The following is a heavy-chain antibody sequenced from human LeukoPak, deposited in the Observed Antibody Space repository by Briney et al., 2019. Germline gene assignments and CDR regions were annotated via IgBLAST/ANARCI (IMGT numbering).Heavy chain of an antibody. CDR3: ARGENTVTISFDY. Sequence: PGGSLRLSCAASGFTFSSYSMNWVRQAPGKGLEWVSYISSSSSTIYYADSVKGRFTISRDNAKNSLYLQMNSLRAEDTAVYYCARGENTVTISFDYWGQGTLVTVSS. CDR1: GFTFSSYS. V-gene: IGHV3-48*04. CDR2: ISSSSSTI. D-gene: IGHD4-17*01. J-gene: IGHJ4*02.